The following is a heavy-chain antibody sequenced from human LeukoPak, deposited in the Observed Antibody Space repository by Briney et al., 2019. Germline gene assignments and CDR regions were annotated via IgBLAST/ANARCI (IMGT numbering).Heavy chain of an antibody. D-gene: IGHD6-13*01. V-gene: IGHV1-2*02. J-gene: IGHJ4*02. CDR3: VGSHWAAGAAFDS. CDR1: GYTFTAYY. Sequence: ASVKVSCKASGYTFTAYYMHWVRQAPGQGLEWMGWIKCDSGGTEYSRNYRGRVTMTRDTSISTACMELTRLTSDDTAVYYCVGSHWAAGAAFDSWGQGTQVTVSS. CDR2: IKCDSGGT.